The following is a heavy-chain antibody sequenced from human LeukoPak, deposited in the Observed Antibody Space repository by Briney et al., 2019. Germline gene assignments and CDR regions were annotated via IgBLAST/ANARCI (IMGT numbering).Heavy chain of an antibody. CDR2: INPNSGGT. J-gene: IGHJ4*02. CDR1: GYTFTGYY. Sequence: ASVKVSCKASGYTFTGYYMHWVRQAPGQGLERMGWINPNSGGTNYAQKFQGRVTMTRNTSISTAYMELSRLRSDDTAVYYCAKGRAVPRGYFDYWGQGTLVTVSS. CDR3: AKGRAVPRGYFDY. D-gene: IGHD5-24*01. V-gene: IGHV1-2*02.